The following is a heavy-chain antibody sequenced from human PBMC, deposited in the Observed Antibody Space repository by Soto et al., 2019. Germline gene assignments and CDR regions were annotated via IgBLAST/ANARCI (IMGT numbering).Heavy chain of an antibody. V-gene: IGHV4-59*01. CDR2: TYYSGST. D-gene: IGHD4-17*01. J-gene: IGHJ5*02. Sequence: SETLSLTCNVSGGSLTSYYWSWIRQPPGRGLEWIGYTYYSGSTNYNPSLKSRVTISVDTSKNQFSLKLNSVTAADTAVYYCARDHGDEYNWFDPWGQGTLVTVSS. CDR3: ARDHGDEYNWFDP. CDR1: GGSLTSYY.